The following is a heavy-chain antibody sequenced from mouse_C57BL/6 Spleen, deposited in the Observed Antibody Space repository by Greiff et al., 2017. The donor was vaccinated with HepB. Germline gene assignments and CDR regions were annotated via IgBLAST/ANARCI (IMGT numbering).Heavy chain of an antibody. J-gene: IGHJ3*01. CDR3: ARGVDYYGPAWFAY. CDR2: IYPGDGDT. Sequence: QVQLQQSGPELVKPGASVKISCKASGYAFSSSWMNWVKQRPGKGLEWIGRIYPGDGDTNYNGKFKGKATLTADKSSSTAYMQLSSLTSEDSAVYFCARGVDYYGPAWFAYWGQGTLVTVSA. V-gene: IGHV1-82*01. D-gene: IGHD1-1*01. CDR1: GYAFSSSW.